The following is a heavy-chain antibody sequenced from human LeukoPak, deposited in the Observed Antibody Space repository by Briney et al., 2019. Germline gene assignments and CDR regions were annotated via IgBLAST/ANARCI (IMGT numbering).Heavy chain of an antibody. CDR2: INHSGST. CDR3: ARAGSTPFDY. Sequence: SETLSLTCAVYGGSFSGYYWSWIRRPPGKGLEWIGEINHSGSTNYNPSLKSRVTISVDTSKNQFSLKLSSVTAADTAVYYCARAGSTPFDYWGQGTLVTVSS. V-gene: IGHV4-34*01. J-gene: IGHJ4*02. CDR1: GGSFSGYY. D-gene: IGHD5/OR15-5a*01.